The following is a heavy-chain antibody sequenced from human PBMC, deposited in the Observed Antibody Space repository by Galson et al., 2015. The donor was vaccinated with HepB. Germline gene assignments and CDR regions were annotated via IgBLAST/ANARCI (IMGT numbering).Heavy chain of an antibody. D-gene: IGHD3-16*02. V-gene: IGHV1-3*01. CDR1: GHTFINYA. J-gene: IGHJ6*03. Sequence: SVKVSCKASGHTFINYAIHWVRQAPGQSLEWVGWINAVTGNTKYSQKFQGRVTITRDTSASTAYMELSSLRSEDTAVYYCARGKSSGTYRPEYYYYMDVWGKGTTVTVSS. CDR2: INAVTGNT. CDR3: ARGKSSGTYRPEYYYYMDV.